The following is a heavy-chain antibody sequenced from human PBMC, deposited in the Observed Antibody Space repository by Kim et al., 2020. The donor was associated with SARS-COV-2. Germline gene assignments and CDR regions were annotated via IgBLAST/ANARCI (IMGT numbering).Heavy chain of an antibody. Sequence: GGSLRLSCTASGFTFSPFAMHWVRQAPGKGLEWVAAIRSDESKRHYAESVKDRFTISRDNSKNTLYLQMNSLRAEDTATYYCARNVGSATMIGDFWGLGT. CDR2: IRSDESKR. V-gene: IGHV3-33*01. CDR1: GFTFSPFA. CDR3: ARNVGSATMIGDF. D-gene: IGHD3-10*01. J-gene: IGHJ3*01.